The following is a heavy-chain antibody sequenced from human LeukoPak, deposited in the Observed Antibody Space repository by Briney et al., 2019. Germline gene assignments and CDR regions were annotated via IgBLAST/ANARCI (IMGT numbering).Heavy chain of an antibody. CDR1: RFTFSSYA. J-gene: IGHJ4*02. Sequence: GGSLRLSCAASRFTFSSYAMSWVRQAPGKGLEWVSAISGSGGSTYYADSVKGRFTISRDNSKNTLYLQMNSLRGEDTALYYCARDLVRTDSGYDSGPVGYWGQGTLVTVSS. CDR3: ARDLVRTDSGYDSGPVGY. V-gene: IGHV3-23*01. CDR2: ISGSGGST. D-gene: IGHD5-12*01.